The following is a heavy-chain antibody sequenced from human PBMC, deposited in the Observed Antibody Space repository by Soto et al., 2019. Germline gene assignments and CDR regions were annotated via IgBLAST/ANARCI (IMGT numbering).Heavy chain of an antibody. V-gene: IGHV4-59*01. CDR1: GGSIGSYY. Sequence: SETLPLTCTVSGGSIGSYYLSWIRQPPGKGLEWIGYIYYSGSTNYNPSLKSRVTISVDTSKNQFSLKLSSVTAADTAVYYCARGASCTGGSCYTPYYHGLDVWGQGTTVTVSS. CDR2: IYYSGST. CDR3: ARGASCTGGSCYTPYYHGLDV. D-gene: IGHD2-15*01. J-gene: IGHJ6*02.